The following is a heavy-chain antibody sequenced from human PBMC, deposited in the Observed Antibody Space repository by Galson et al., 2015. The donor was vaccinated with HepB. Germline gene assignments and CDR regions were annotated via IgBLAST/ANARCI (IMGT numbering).Heavy chain of an antibody. J-gene: IGHJ3*02. CDR1: GFTFSSYA. D-gene: IGHD6-13*01. CDR3: VKDRVAAAGTLDDAFDI. Sequence: SLRLSCAASGFTFSSYAMHWVRQAPGKGLEYVSAISSNGGSTYYADSVKGRFTISRDNSKNTLYLQMSSLRAEDTAVYYCVKDRVAAAGTLDDAFDIWGQGTMVTVSS. CDR2: ISSNGGST. V-gene: IGHV3-64D*06.